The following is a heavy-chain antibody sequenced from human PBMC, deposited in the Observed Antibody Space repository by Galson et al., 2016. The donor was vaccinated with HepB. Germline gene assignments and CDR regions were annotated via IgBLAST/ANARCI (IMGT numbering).Heavy chain of an antibody. CDR3: AGRGVSSED. CDR2: INHNGNT. Sequence: SETLSLTCAVYSGSFSGYYWTWIRQPPGKGLEWIGEINHNGNTNYSPSLKTRVTISVDTSKKQFSLKVTSVTAADAAVYYCAGRGVSSEDWGPGTQVAVSS. J-gene: IGHJ1*01. V-gene: IGHV4-34*01. CDR1: SGSFSGYY.